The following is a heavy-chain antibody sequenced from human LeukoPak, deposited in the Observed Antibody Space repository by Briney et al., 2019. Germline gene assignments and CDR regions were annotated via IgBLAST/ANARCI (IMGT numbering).Heavy chain of an antibody. V-gene: IGHV5-51*01. Sequence: PGESLKISCKGSGYSFTNYWIGWVRQMPGKGLEYMCPIHPADSDTRYSPSFQGQVTISADKSISTAYLQWSSLKASDTAMYYCVRHLYEGRANHVFDYWGQGTLVTVSS. J-gene: IGHJ4*02. D-gene: IGHD3-10*01. CDR3: VRHLYEGRANHVFDY. CDR1: GYSFTNYW. CDR2: IHPADSDT.